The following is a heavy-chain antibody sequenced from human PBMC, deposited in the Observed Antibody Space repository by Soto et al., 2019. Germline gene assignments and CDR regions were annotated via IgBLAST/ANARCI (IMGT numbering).Heavy chain of an antibody. J-gene: IGHJ5*02. CDR3: ARRGSGSPLWFDT. CDR1: GVTFSSYS. V-gene: IGHV3-21*01. CDR2: ISSSSSYI. D-gene: IGHD3-10*01. Sequence: XGSLRLSCAASGVTFSSYSMNWVRQAPGKGLEWVSSISSSSSYIYYADSVKGRFTISRDNAKNSLYLQMNSLRAEDTAVYYCARRGSGSPLWFDTWGQETLVTV.